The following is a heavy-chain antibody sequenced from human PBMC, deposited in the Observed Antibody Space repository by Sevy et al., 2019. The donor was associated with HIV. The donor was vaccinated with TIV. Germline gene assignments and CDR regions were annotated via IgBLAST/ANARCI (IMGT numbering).Heavy chain of an antibody. CDR2: IKQDGSEK. CDR1: EFTFSSYW. V-gene: IGHV3-7*01. CDR3: ARSGGSYDYGMDV. J-gene: IGHJ6*02. Sequence: GGSLRLSCAASEFTFSSYWMSWVRQAPGKGLEWGANIKQDGSEKYYVDSVKGRFTISRDNAKNSLYLQMNSLRAEDTAVYYCARSGGSYDYGMDVWGQGTTVTVSS. D-gene: IGHD1-26*01.